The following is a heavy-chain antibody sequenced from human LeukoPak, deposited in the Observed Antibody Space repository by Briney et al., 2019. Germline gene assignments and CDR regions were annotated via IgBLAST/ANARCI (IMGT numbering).Heavy chain of an antibody. J-gene: IGHJ4*02. CDR3: ARDRYYYDSRGYIRGISFDY. Sequence: SETLSLTCTVSGGSISSYYWSWIRQPPGKGLEWIGYIYYSGSTNYNPSLKSRVTISVDTSKNQFSLKLSSVTAADTAVYYCARDRYYYDSRGYIRGISFDYWGQGTLVTVSS. V-gene: IGHV4-59*01. CDR2: IYYSGST. D-gene: IGHD3-22*01. CDR1: GGSISSYY.